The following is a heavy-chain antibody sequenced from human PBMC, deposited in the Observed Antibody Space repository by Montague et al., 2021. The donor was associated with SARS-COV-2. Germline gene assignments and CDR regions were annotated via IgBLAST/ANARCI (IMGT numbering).Heavy chain of an antibody. CDR2: VFLSGNI. CDR3: ARGGGDYGGNPFDY. D-gene: IGHD4-23*01. CDR1: GGSFSTHY. Sequence: SETLSLTCTVSGGSFSTHYWTWIRQPPNKGLEWIGNVFLSGNINRNPSLKSRVSMSVDTSKNLFFLVLNSVAPADTAVYYCARGGGDYGGNPFDYWGQGTLVTVSS. J-gene: IGHJ4*02. V-gene: IGHV4-59*11.